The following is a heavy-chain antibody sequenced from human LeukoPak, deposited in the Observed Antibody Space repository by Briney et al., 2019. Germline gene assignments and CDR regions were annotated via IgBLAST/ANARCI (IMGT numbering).Heavy chain of an antibody. V-gene: IGHV4-39*01. CDR1: GGSISSSSYY. J-gene: IGHJ6*03. CDR3: ARIRGWEGSRYYYYYYMDV. D-gene: IGHD1-26*01. CDR2: IYYSGST. Sequence: SETLSLTCTVSGGSISSSSYYWGWIRQPPGKGLEWIGSIYYSGSTYYNPSLKSRVTISVDTSKNQFSLKLSSVTAADTAVYYCARIRGWEGSRYYYYYYMDVWGKGTTVTVSS.